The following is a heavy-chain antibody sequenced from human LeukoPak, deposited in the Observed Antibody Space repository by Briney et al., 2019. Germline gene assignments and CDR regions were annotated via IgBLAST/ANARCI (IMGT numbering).Heavy chain of an antibody. CDR1: GFTFSSYT. D-gene: IGHD1-26*01. V-gene: IGHV3-21*01. CDR2: ISSSSSYI. Sequence: TGGSLRLSCAASGFTFSSYTMNWVRQAPGKGLEWVSSISSSSSYIYYADSVKGRFTISRDNAKNSLYLQMNSLRAEDTAVYYCARDGEVGVGRWFDPWGQGTLVTVSS. CDR3: ARDGEVGVGRWFDP. J-gene: IGHJ5*02.